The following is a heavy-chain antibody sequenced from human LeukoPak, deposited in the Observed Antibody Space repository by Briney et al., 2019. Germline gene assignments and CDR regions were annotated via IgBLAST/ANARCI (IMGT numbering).Heavy chain of an antibody. CDR1: GYTFTSYG. D-gene: IGHD3-22*01. CDR3: ARDYYYYDSSGYSFDY. J-gene: IGHJ4*02. CDR2: ISAYNGNT. V-gene: IGHV1-18*01. Sequence: ASVKVSCKASGYTFTSYGISWVRQAPGQGLEWMGWISAYNGNTNYAQKLQGRVTMTTDTSTGTAYMELRSLRSDDTAVYYCARDYYYYDSSGYSFDYWGQGTLVTVSS.